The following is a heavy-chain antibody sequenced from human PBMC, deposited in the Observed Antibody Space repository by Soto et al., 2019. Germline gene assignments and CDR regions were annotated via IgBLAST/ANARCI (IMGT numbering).Heavy chain of an antibody. CDR2: IRPSGDGT. D-gene: IGHD6-19*01. J-gene: IGHJ3*02. CDR3: ARRGGNGWGGFDI. V-gene: IGHV3-23*01. Sequence: EEQLLDSGGGLVQPGGSLRLSCGASGFTFSRHAMNWVRQAPGKGPEWVSTIRPSGDGTYYADFVKGRFTISRDNSKSTVSLQMNSLSVDDMAVSYCARRGGNGWGGFDIWGQGTTVTVSS. CDR1: GFTFSRHA.